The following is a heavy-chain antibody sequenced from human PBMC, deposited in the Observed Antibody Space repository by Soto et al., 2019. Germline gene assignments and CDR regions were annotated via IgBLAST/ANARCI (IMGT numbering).Heavy chain of an antibody. CDR2: TSYSGST. CDR3: ARGTRATQYYYYFYGMDV. CDR1: GGSISTYY. V-gene: IGHV4-59*01. J-gene: IGHJ6*02. Sequence: PSETLSLTCTVSGGSISTYYWTWIRQPPGKGLEWIGYTSYSGSTNYNPSLKSRLTISLNTSKKHFSLKLSSVTAADTAVYYCARGTRATQYYYYFYGMDVWGQGTTVTVSS.